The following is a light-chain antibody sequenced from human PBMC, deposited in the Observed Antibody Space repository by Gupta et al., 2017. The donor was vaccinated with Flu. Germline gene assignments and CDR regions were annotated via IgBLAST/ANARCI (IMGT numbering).Light chain of an antibody. CDR3: QQRHNKLQEVS. Sequence: DIVLTQSPATLSLSPGERATLSCWSSQRVCSYLACYKQKPGHAPRILIYDAATRATGIHARVSGGGDGTDITHKKTRREAEEFAGYYGQQRHNKLQEVSFGRGTKVDIK. CDR1: QRVCSY. CDR2: DAA. V-gene: IGKV3-11*01. J-gene: IGKJ4*01.